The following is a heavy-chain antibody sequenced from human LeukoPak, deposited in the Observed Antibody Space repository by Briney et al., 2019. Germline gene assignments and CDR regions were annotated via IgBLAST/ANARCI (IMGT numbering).Heavy chain of an antibody. CDR2: IYTSGST. Sequence: SETLSLTCTVSGGPISSYYWSWIRQPAGKGLEWIGRIYTSGSTNYNPSLKSRVTMSVDTSKNQFSLKLSSVTAADTAVYYCAREEPHYDSSGYHEYFQHWGQGTLVTVSS. J-gene: IGHJ1*01. CDR1: GGPISSYY. D-gene: IGHD3-22*01. V-gene: IGHV4-4*07. CDR3: AREEPHYDSSGYHEYFQH.